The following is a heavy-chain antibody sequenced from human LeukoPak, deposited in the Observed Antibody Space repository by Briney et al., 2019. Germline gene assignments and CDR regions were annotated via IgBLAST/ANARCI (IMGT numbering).Heavy chain of an antibody. CDR2: IIPIFGTA. CDR1: GGTFSSYA. Sequence: SVKVSCKASGGTFSSYAISWVQQAPGQGLEWMGGIIPIFGTANYAQKFQGRVTITADESTSTAYMELSSLRSEDTAVYYCAILDRSGWYCIDNWGQGTLVTVSS. D-gene: IGHD6-19*01. V-gene: IGHV1-69*13. CDR3: AILDRSGWYCIDN. J-gene: IGHJ4*02.